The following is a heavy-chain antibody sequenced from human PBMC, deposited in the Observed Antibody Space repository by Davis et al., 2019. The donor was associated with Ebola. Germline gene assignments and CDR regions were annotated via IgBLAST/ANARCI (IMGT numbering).Heavy chain of an antibody. Sequence: MPSETLSLTCTVSGGSISSYYWSWIQQPPGKGLEWIGYIYYSGSTNYNPSLKSRVTISVDTSKNQFSLKLSSVTAADTAVYYCARADSYYYYSMNVWGQGTTVTVSS. CDR2: IYYSGST. CDR3: ARADSYYYYSMNV. CDR1: GGSISSYY. D-gene: IGHD3-3*01. J-gene: IGHJ6*02. V-gene: IGHV4-59*01.